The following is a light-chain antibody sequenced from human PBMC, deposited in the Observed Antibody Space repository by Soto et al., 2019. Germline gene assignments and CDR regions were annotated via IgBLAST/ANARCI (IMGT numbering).Light chain of an antibody. Sequence: QSALTQPASVSGSPGQSITISCNGASSDIGDYNYVSWYQQHPGKAPKLMIFEVSHRPSGVSTRFSGSKSDNTASLTISGLQAEDEADYYCISYTSNSLYVFGTGTKLT. CDR2: EVS. J-gene: IGLJ1*01. CDR3: ISYTSNSLYV. V-gene: IGLV2-14*01. CDR1: SSDIGDYNY.